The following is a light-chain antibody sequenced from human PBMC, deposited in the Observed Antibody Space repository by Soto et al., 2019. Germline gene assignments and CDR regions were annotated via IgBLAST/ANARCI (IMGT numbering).Light chain of an antibody. CDR2: GAS. J-gene: IGKJ1*01. CDR3: QQYGSSPRT. CDR1: QSVSNNY. Sequence: EIVLTQSPGTLSLSPGERATLSCRASQSVSNNYLAWYQQKPGQAPRLLIYGASGRATGIPDRFSGSGSGTDFILTISRLEHEDFVVYYCQQYGSSPRTFGQGTKVEIK. V-gene: IGKV3-20*01.